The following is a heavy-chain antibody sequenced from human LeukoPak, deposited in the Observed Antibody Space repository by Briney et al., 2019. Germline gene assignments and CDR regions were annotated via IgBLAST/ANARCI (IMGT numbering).Heavy chain of an antibody. CDR3: ARDRGGSYSPFDY. Sequence: PGGSLRLSCAASGFTFSSYSMNWVRQAPGKGLEWVSSISSSSSYIYYADSVKGRFTISRDNAKNSLYLQMNSLRAEDTAVYYCARDRGGSYSPFDYWGQGTLVTVSS. CDR1: GFTFSSYS. D-gene: IGHD1-26*01. J-gene: IGHJ4*02. V-gene: IGHV3-21*01. CDR2: ISSSSSYI.